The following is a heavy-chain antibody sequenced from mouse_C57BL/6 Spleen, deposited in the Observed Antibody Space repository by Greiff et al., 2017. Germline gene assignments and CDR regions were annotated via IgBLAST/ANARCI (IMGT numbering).Heavy chain of an antibody. CDR1: GYTFTSYW. V-gene: IGHV1-72*01. D-gene: IGHD1-1*02. J-gene: IGHJ2*01. CDR2: IDPNSGGT. CDR3: AKGASDYGPFFDY. Sequence: QVHVKQPGAELVKPGASVKLSCKASGYTFTSYWMHWVKQRPGRGLAWIGRIDPNSGGTKYNEKFKSKATLTVDKPSSTAYMQLSSLTSEDSAVYYCAKGASDYGPFFDYWGQGTTRTVSS.